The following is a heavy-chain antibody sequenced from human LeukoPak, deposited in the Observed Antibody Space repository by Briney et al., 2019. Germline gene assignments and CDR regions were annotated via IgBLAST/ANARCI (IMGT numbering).Heavy chain of an antibody. J-gene: IGHJ4*02. CDR3: ARNDYDWFLDY. V-gene: IGHV4-59*01. D-gene: IGHD3-22*01. CDR1: GGSISSYY. Sequence: TASETLSLTCIVSGGSISSYYWSWIRLPPGKGLEWIGYIYYTGSTNNNPSLKSRVTISLDTSNNQFSLRLSSVTAADTAVYYCARNDYDWFLDYWGQGTLVTVSS. CDR2: IYYTGST.